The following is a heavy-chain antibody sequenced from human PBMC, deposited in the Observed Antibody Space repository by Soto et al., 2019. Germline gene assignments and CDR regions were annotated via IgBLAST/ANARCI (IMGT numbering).Heavy chain of an antibody. CDR1: GGSITSGGYY. CDR2: IYDSGST. D-gene: IGHD3-10*01. V-gene: IGHV4-31*02. Sequence: SETLSLTWTVSGGSITSGGYYWSWIRQHPGKGLEWLGYIYDSGSTFYNPSLKSRITLSVDTSKNQFSLKLSSVTVADTAVYFCARKQAGYFYGIDYWGQGTLVTVSS. CDR3: ARKQAGYFYGIDY. J-gene: IGHJ4*02.